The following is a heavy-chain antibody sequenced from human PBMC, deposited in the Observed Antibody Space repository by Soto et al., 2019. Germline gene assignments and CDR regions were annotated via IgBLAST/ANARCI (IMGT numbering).Heavy chain of an antibody. CDR3: ARVVTIFGVVTLEDWFDP. CDR2: IYYSGST. D-gene: IGHD3-3*01. Sequence: QHPGKGLEWIGYIYYSGSTYYNPSLKSRVTISVDTSKNQFSLKLSSVTAADTAVYYCARVVTIFGVVTLEDWFDPWGQGTLVTVSS. J-gene: IGHJ5*02. V-gene: IGHV4-31*02.